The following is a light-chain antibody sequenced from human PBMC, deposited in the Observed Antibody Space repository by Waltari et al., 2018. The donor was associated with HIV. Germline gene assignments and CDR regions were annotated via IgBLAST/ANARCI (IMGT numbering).Light chain of an antibody. CDR3: QQYNSDFYT. CDR1: QNVDSW. CDR2: KAS. Sequence: IQMTQSPSILSASVGDRVTITCRANQNVDSWLAWYQQRPGKAPKLLIYKASTLQYGVPARVTGSGSGTNFTLTSNSLHPDDFATYYCQQYNSDFYTFGLGTRLDLK. J-gene: IGKJ2*01. V-gene: IGKV1-5*03.